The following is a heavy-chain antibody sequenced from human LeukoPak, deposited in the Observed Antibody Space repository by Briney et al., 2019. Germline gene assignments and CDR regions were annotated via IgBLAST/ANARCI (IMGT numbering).Heavy chain of an antibody. CDR2: INPSGGST. CDR1: AYTFTSYY. D-gene: IGHD3-16*01. Sequence: ASVNVSFTASAYTFTSYYMHWVRHAPGQGLEWMGIINPSGGSTNYAQKFQGRVTMTRDTSTTSVYMELNSLRSEDTAVYYCARDRGGLPRKYYFDYWGQGTLVTVSS. J-gene: IGHJ4*02. CDR3: ARDRGGLPRKYYFDY. V-gene: IGHV1-46*01.